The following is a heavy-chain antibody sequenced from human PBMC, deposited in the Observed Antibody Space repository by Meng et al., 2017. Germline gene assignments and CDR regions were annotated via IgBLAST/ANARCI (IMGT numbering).Heavy chain of an antibody. CDR3: AKDGYRSSWTEFYFDH. V-gene: IGHV3-23*01. D-gene: IGHD6-13*01. Sequence: GESLKISCAASGFTFSSYAMSWVRQAPGKGLEWVSGISGSGGSTKNADSVKGRFTISRDNSKNTLYLQVSNLRAEDTAVYYCAKDGYRSSWTEFYFDHWGQGTLVTVSS. J-gene: IGHJ4*02. CDR1: GFTFSSYA. CDR2: ISGSGGST.